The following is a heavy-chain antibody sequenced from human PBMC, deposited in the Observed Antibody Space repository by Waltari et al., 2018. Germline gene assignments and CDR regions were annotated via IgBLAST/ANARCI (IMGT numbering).Heavy chain of an antibody. CDR2: ITHSGST. CDR1: GGSFSGYY. D-gene: IGHD3-22*01. CDR3: ARGLRVRTFDI. Sequence: QVQLQQWGAGLLKPSETLSLSCAVYGGSFSGYYWTWVRQPPGKGLEWIGEITHSGSTYYNPSLKSRVTISVDSSKNQFSLRLTSVTAADTAVYYCARGLRVRTFDIWGQGTMVNVSS. V-gene: IGHV4-34*01. J-gene: IGHJ3*02.